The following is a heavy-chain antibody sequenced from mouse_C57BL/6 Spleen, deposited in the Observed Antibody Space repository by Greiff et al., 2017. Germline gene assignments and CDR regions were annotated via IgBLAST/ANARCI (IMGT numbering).Heavy chain of an antibody. CDR3: ARSDGYYYYAMDY. D-gene: IGHD2-3*01. CDR1: GYTFTSYW. CDR2: IYPSDSET. J-gene: IGHJ4*01. Sequence: QVQLQQSGAELVRPGSSVKLSCKASGYTFTSYWMDWVKQRPGQGLEWIGNIYPSDSETHYNQKFKDKATLTVDKSSSTAYMQLSSLTYEDSAVYYCARSDGYYYYAMDYWGQGTSVTVSS. V-gene: IGHV1-61*01.